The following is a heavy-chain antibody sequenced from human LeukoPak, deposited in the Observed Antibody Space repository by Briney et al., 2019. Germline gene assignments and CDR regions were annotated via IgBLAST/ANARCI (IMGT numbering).Heavy chain of an antibody. Sequence: PGGSLRLSCAASGFTFNTYWMHWVRQVPGKGLVWVSRINSDGSTTHYAASVKGRFTISRDNAKNTLYLQMNSLRAEDTALYYCAKVMERWGTFDWLLGHREENDAFDIWGQGTMVTVSS. CDR1: GFTFNTYW. D-gene: IGHD3-9*01. V-gene: IGHV3-74*01. CDR2: INSDGSTT. J-gene: IGHJ3*02. CDR3: AKVMERWGTFDWLLGHREENDAFDI.